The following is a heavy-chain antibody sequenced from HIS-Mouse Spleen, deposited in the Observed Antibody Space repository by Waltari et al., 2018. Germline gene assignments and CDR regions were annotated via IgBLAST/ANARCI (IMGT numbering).Heavy chain of an antibody. D-gene: IGHD2-21*02. CDR1: GGSLSSSSYY. V-gene: IGHV4-39*01. Sequence: QLQLQESGPGLVKPSETLSLTCTVSGGSLSSSSYYWGWIRQPPGKGLEWIGSIYYSGSTYYNPSLKSRVTISVDTSKNQFSLKLSSVTAADTAVYYCARKRTDAGWFDPWGQGTLVTVSS. CDR2: IYYSGST. CDR3: ARKRTDAGWFDP. J-gene: IGHJ5*02.